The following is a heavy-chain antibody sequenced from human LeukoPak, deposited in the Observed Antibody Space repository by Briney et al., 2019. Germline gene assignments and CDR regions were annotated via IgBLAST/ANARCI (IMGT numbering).Heavy chain of an antibody. CDR2: LSSGGSDN. Sequence: PGGTLRLYCAASGFTFCDYDIHWLRQGPGNGLMGVAVLSSGGSDNAYADYVKGRFTISRDNSKNTLCLQLHSLSAEDTPVYYCAKGDSGAFYLDCWGQRTLVTVSS. J-gene: IGHJ4*02. V-gene: IGHV3-30*18. CDR1: GFTFCDYD. CDR3: AKGDSGAFYLDC. D-gene: IGHD5-12*01.